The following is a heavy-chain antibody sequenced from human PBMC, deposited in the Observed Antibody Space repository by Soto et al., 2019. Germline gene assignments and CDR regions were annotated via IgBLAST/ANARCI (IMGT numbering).Heavy chain of an antibody. Sequence: PGGSLRLSCAASGFTFSSYSMNWVRQAPGKGLELVSYISSSSSTIYYADSVKGRFTISRDNAKNSLYLQMNSLRDEDTAVYYCARTLGHSSGWYELNWFDPWGQGTLVTVSS. V-gene: IGHV3-48*02. D-gene: IGHD6-19*01. J-gene: IGHJ5*02. CDR1: GFTFSSYS. CDR3: ARTLGHSSGWYELNWFDP. CDR2: ISSSSSTI.